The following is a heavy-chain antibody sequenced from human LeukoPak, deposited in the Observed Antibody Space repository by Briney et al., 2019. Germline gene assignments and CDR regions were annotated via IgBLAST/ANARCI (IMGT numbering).Heavy chain of an antibody. CDR1: GGSISSSSYY. Sequence: PSETLPLTCTVSGGSISSSSYYWGWIRQPPGKGLEWIGSIYYSGSTHYNPSLKSRVTISVDTSKNQFSLKLSSVTAADTAVYYCASLSSGWFDYWGQGTLVTVSS. CDR2: IYYSGST. D-gene: IGHD6-19*01. V-gene: IGHV4-39*01. CDR3: ASLSSGWFDY. J-gene: IGHJ4*02.